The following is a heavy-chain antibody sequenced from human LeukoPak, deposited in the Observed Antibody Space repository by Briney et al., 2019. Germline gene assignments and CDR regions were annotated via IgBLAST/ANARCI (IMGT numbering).Heavy chain of an antibody. Sequence: SETLSLTCAVSGGSLSGFYWSWIRQSPGKGLEWIGEINHSGSTNYNPSLKSRVTISVDTSKNQFSLNLTSVTAADTAVYYCARDKIAAAFGYWGQGTLVTVSS. J-gene: IGHJ4*02. CDR2: INHSGST. CDR1: GGSLSGFY. CDR3: ARDKIAAAFGY. V-gene: IGHV4-34*01. D-gene: IGHD6-25*01.